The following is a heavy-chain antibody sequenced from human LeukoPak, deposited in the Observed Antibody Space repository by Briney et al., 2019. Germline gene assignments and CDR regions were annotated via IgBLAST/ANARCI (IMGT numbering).Heavy chain of an antibody. CDR1: GGSISSSSYY. Sequence: SETLSLTCTVSGGSISSSSYYWGWIRQPPGKGLEWIGSIYYSGSTYYNPSLKSRVTISVDTSKNQFSLKLSSVTAADTAVYYCARDEVTPHNSSGQRGYWGQGTLVTVSS. J-gene: IGHJ4*02. D-gene: IGHD6-19*01. CDR2: IYYSGST. CDR3: ARDEVTPHNSSGQRGY. V-gene: IGHV4-39*07.